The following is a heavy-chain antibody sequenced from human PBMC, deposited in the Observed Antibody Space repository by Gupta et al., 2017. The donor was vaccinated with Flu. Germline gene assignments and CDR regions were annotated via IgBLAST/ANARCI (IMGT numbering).Heavy chain of an antibody. CDR2: IGVASGAS. D-gene: IGHD3-22*01. V-gene: IGHV1-58*01. J-gene: IGHJ4*02. CDR3: AALFHHISDAYYFDY. Sequence: RSAWQWVRQARGQRLEWIGRIGVASGASNYEQKFQERVTISREMSTSSVYLEMSSLRSDDTAVYYGAALFHHISDAYYFDYWRQGTLGTVSS. CDR1: RSA.